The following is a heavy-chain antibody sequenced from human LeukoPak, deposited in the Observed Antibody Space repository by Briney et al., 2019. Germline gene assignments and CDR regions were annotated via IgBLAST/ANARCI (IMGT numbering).Heavy chain of an antibody. J-gene: IGHJ5*02. CDR1: GYTFTSWW. D-gene: IGHD1-1*01. CDR3: ASHGGYTWNDIYFDR. Sequence: GESLKISCKGSGYTFTSWWIGWVRQMPGKGLEWMGIIYPGNSDTRYSPSFQGQVTISADRSISTAYLQWSSLTASDTAIYYCASHGGYTWNDIYFDRWGQGTLVTVSS. CDR2: IYPGNSDT. V-gene: IGHV5-51*01.